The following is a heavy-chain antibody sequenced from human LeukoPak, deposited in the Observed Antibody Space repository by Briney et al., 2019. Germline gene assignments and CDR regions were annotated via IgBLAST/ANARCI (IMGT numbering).Heavy chain of an antibody. D-gene: IGHD2-2*01. CDR3: ARVRRACSSTSCYASYWYFDL. J-gene: IGHJ2*01. CDR2: IYYSGST. V-gene: IGHV4-59*01. Sequence: SETLSLTCTVSGGSISSYYWSWIRQPPGKGLEWIGYIYYSGSTNYNPSLKSRVTISVDTSKNQFSLKLSSVTAADTAVYYCARVRRACSSTSCYASYWYFDLRGRGTLVTVSS. CDR1: GGSISSYY.